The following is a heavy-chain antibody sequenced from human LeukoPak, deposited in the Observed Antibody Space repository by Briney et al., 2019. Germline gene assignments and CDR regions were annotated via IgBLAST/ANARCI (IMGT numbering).Heavy chain of an antibody. Sequence: SETLSLTCAVSGDSLNTYYWNWIRQPPGKGLEWIGYIYYSGHTDYNPSLKSRVTISVDTSKNQFSLSLRSVTAADTAVYFCATYKENKVATRGFDYWGQGTLVTVSS. J-gene: IGHJ4*02. V-gene: IGHV4-59*08. CDR1: GDSLNTYY. CDR2: IYYSGHT. CDR3: ATYKENKVATRGFDY. D-gene: IGHD5-12*01.